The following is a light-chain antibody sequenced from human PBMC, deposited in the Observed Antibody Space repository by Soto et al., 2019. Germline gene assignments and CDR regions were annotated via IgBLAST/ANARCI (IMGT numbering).Light chain of an antibody. CDR2: DAS. CDR3: QQRSNWPPEVT. V-gene: IGKV3-11*01. Sequence: EIVLTQSPDTLSLSPGERATLSCRASQSVSSSLAWYQQKPGQAPRLLIYDASNRATGIPARFSGSGSGTDFTLTISSLEPEDFAVYYCQQRSNWPPEVTFGPGTKGDIK. J-gene: IGKJ3*01. CDR1: QSVSSS.